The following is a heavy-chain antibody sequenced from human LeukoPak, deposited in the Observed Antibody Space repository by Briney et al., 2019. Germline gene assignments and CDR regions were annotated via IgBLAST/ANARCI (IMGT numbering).Heavy chain of an antibody. CDR3: AKDGDYVVFPNAFDI. CDR1: GFTFSSFP. J-gene: IGHJ3*02. V-gene: IGHV3-30*02. CDR2: IRNDGSTK. Sequence: GGSLRLSCAASGFTFSSFPMHWVRQVPGKGLEWVAFIRNDGSTKYYADSVKGRFTISRDNSKNTLYLQMHSLRPEDTAVYYCAKDGDYVVFPNAFDIWGQGTMVTVSS. D-gene: IGHD4-17*01.